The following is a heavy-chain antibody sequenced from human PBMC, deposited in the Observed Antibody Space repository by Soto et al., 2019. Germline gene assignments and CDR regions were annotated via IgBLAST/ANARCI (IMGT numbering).Heavy chain of an antibody. D-gene: IGHD6-19*01. CDR1: GFTFSDYY. J-gene: IGHJ4*02. Sequence: GGSLRLSCAASGFTFSDYYMAWIRQAPGKGLEWISYISGRGDTIYYADSVKGRFTISRDNTKDSLYLQMDSLTPGDTAVYYCARDKSTGLFENWGQGTLVTVSS. V-gene: IGHV3-11*01. CDR2: ISGRGDTI. CDR3: ARDKSTGLFEN.